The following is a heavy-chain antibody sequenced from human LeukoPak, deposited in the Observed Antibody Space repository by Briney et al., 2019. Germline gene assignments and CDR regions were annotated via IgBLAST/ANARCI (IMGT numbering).Heavy chain of an antibody. J-gene: IGHJ4*02. V-gene: IGHV3-23*01. D-gene: IGHD3-16*01. Sequence: GGSLRLSCAASGFTFSSYSMNWVRQSPGKGLEWVSGISGSGGNTYYAEALTGRFTVSRDNSKNTLYLQMNSLRAEDTALYYCAKGGLRGGTYNDDFWGQGTLVTVSS. CDR2: ISGSGGNT. CDR1: GFTFSSYS. CDR3: AKGGLRGGTYNDDF.